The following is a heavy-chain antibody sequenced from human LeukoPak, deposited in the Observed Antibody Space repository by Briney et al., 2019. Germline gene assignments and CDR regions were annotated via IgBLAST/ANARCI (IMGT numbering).Heavy chain of an antibody. Sequence: SETLSLTCAVYGGSFCGYYCSWIRQPPGKGLEWIGEINHSGSTNYNPSLKSRVTISVDTSKNQFSLKLSSVTAADTAVYYCARGRPGGSWGQGTLVTVSS. V-gene: IGHV4-34*01. J-gene: IGHJ4*02. D-gene: IGHD3-16*01. CDR2: INHSGST. CDR3: ARGRPGGS. CDR1: GGSFCGYY.